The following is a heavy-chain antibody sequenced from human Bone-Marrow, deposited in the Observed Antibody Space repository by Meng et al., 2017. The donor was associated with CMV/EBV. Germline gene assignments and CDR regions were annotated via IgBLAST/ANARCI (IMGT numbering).Heavy chain of an antibody. CDR1: GFTVNSNY. CDR3: VRDLSGGDY. D-gene: IGHD3-10*01. J-gene: IGHJ4*02. V-gene: IGHV3-53*01. Sequence: GESLKISCAASGFTVNSNYMSWVRQAPGKGLKWVSVIYSGGNTYYTDSVKGRFTISRDNSKNTLYLQMNGLRADDTGVYFCVRDLSGGDYWGQGTLVTVSS. CDR2: IYSGGNT.